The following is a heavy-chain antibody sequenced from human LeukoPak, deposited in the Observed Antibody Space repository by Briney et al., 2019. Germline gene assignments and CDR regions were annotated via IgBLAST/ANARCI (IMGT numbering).Heavy chain of an antibody. D-gene: IGHD3-16*02. J-gene: IGHJ4*02. V-gene: IGHV3-48*01. CDR3: ARTYVWGSYRRIDY. Sequence: GGSLRLSCAASGFTFSYYSVNWVRQAPGKGLEWVSYFSTRSSTISYADSVKGRFAISRDSAKNSLYLQMNSLRVEDTAVYYCARTYVWGSYRRIDYWGQGTLVTVSS. CDR1: GFTFSYYS. CDR2: FSTRSSTI.